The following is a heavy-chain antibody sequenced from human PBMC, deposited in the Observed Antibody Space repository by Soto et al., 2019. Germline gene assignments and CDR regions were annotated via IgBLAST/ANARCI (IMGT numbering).Heavy chain of an antibody. CDR3: AREGVIRHWIDP. D-gene: IGHD3-10*01. CDR2: IYYSGST. J-gene: IGHJ5*02. V-gene: IGHV4-61*01. CDR1: GGSVSSGNFY. Sequence: PSETLSLTCTVSGGSVSSGNFYWSWIRQPPGKGLEWIGYIYYSGSTNYNPSLKSRVTMSLDTSRNQFSLKLSSVTAADTAVYYCAREGVIRHWIDPWGQGALVTVSS.